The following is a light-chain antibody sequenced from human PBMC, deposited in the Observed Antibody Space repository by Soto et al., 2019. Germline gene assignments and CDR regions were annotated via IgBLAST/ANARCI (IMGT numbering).Light chain of an antibody. V-gene: IGLV1-44*01. J-gene: IGLJ1*01. Sequence: QSVLTQPPSASATPGQRVTISCSGSRSNIGTNAVNWYQQLPGTAPRLLIYNNNQRPSGVPDRFSGSKSGTSASLAISDLQFAVEADYVSTVRANSLKGLYVFAKGTK. CDR3: TVRANSLKGLYV. CDR2: NNN. CDR1: RSNIGTNA.